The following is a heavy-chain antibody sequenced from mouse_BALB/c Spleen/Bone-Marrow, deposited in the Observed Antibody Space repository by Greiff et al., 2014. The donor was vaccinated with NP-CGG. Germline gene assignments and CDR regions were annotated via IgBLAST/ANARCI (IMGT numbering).Heavy chain of an antibody. CDR1: GFNIKDTY. D-gene: IGHD1-2*01. CDR3: ARYRLGTYFDY. CDR2: IDPANGNT. Sequence: EVKLVESGAELVKPGASVKLSCTASGFNIKDTYMHWVKRRPEQSLEWIGRIDPANGNTKYDPKFQGKATITADTSSNTAYLQLSSLTSEDTAVYYCARYRLGTYFDYWGQGTTLTVSS. J-gene: IGHJ2*01. V-gene: IGHV14-3*02.